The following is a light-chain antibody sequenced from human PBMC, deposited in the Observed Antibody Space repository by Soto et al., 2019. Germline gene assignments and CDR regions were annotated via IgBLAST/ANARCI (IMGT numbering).Light chain of an antibody. Sequence: DIQLTQSPSTLSASVGDRVTITCRASQSISSWLAWYQQKPGKAPKLLIYDASSLESGVPSRFSGSGSGTEFTLTISSLQPDDFATYYCQLRWTFXQGTKVDIK. CDR1: QSISSW. V-gene: IGKV1-5*01. CDR2: DAS. CDR3: QLRWT. J-gene: IGKJ1*01.